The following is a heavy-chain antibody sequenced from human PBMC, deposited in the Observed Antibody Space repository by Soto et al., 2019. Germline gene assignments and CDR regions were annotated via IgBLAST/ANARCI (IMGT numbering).Heavy chain of an antibody. Sequence: LSCAASGFVVNTNGMHWVRQAPGKGLEWVAVIWPDGSNKYYADSVSGQFTISRDNSKNTVFLQMNSLSADDTAVYYCSRAAWFYYGMDVWGQGTTVTVSS. CDR3: SRAAWFYYGMDV. V-gene: IGHV3-33*01. J-gene: IGHJ6*02. CDR1: GFVVNTNG. D-gene: IGHD3-22*01. CDR2: IWPDGSNK.